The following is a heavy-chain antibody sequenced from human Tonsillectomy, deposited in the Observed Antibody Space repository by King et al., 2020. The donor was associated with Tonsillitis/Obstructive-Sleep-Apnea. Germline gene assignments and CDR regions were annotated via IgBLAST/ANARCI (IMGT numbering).Heavy chain of an antibody. J-gene: IGHJ4*02. CDR3: ALIVATDENGVMVDY. Sequence: VQLVESGGGLVQPGGSLRLSCAASGFTFSSYEMNWVRQAPGKGLEWVSYISSSGSTIYYADSVKGRFTISRDNAKNSLYLQMNSLRAEDTAVYYCALIVATDENGVMVDYWGQGTLVTVSS. CDR1: GFTFSSYE. V-gene: IGHV3-48*03. CDR2: ISSSGSTI. D-gene: IGHD5-12*01.